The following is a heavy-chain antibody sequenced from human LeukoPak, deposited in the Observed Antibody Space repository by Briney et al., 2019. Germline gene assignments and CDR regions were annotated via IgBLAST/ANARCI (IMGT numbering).Heavy chain of an antibody. CDR1: GGSISSYY. CDR3: ARDPTTYYYDSSGYYYRSYYFDY. J-gene: IGHJ4*02. D-gene: IGHD3-22*01. Sequence: SETLSLTCTVSGGSISSYYWSWIRQPPGKGLEWIGYIYYSGSTNYNPSLKSRVTISVDTSKNQFSLKLSSVTAADTAVYYCARDPTTYYYDSSGYYYRSYYFDYWGQGTLVTVSS. CDR2: IYYSGST. V-gene: IGHV4-59*12.